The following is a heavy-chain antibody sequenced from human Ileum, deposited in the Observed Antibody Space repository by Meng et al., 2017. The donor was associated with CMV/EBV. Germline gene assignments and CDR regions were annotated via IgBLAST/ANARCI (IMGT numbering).Heavy chain of an antibody. V-gene: IGHV3-23*01. Sequence: GESLKISCAASGFTFSSYAMSWVRQAPGKGLEWVSAISGSGGSTYYADSVKGRFTISRDNSKNTLYLQMNSLRAEDTAVYYCAKEGDVGPYGMDVWGQGTTDTVSS. J-gene: IGHJ6*02. CDR1: GFTFSSYA. CDR3: AKEGDVGPYGMDV. CDR2: ISGSGGST.